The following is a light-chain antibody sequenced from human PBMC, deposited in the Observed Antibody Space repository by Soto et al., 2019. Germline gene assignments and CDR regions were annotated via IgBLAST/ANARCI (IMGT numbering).Light chain of an antibody. CDR3: HHCGGSQP. V-gene: IGKV3-20*01. CDR1: QSISCSN. J-gene: IGKJ1*01. CDR2: GAS. Sequence: EIVLTQSPGTLSLSPGERATLSCRASQSISCSNLVWYQQKPGQAPRLLIYGASSRATGIPDRFSGSGSGTDFTLTISSLEPEDFAVYFCHHCGGSQPFGQGTKVETK.